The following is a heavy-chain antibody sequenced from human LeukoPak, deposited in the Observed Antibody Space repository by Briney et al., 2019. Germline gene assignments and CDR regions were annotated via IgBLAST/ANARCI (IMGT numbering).Heavy chain of an antibody. V-gene: IGHV3-21*06. Sequence: PGGPLRLSCAASGFNFRGYNMNWVRQAPGKGLEWVSSMSTSSTYIYYADSIKGRFTISRDDARSLLYLQMDSLRAEDTAVYYCVRDFAFGFCNTTTCRYPFDSWGQGTLVTVSS. CDR1: GFNFRGYN. J-gene: IGHJ4*02. D-gene: IGHD3-16*01. CDR3: VRDFAFGFCNTTTCRYPFDS. CDR2: MSTSSTYI.